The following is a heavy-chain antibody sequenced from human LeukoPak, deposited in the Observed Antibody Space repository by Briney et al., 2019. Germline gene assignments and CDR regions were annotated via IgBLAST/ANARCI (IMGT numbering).Heavy chain of an antibody. Sequence: SETLSLTCTVSGGSISSSSYYWGWIRQSPGKGLEWIGYIYYSGSTYYKPSLKSRVTISVDTSKNQFSLKLSSVTAADTAVYYCASIYGSGSHRDYWGQGTLVTVSS. CDR2: IYYSGST. J-gene: IGHJ4*02. D-gene: IGHD3-10*01. CDR1: GGSISSSSYY. V-gene: IGHV4-30-4*08. CDR3: ASIYGSGSHRDY.